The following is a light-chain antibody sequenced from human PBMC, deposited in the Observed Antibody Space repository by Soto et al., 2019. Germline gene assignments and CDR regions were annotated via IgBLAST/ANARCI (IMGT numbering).Light chain of an antibody. J-gene: IGKJ1*01. Sequence: DIPMTQSPSTLSASVGDTVTITCRASQSIDTWLAWHQQKPGRAPKLLISKASTLESGVPSRFSGSGSGTDFTITSSGLQPDDCAIYYCQQYKSYRAFGQGTKVEI. CDR2: KAS. V-gene: IGKV1-5*03. CDR1: QSIDTW. CDR3: QQYKSYRA.